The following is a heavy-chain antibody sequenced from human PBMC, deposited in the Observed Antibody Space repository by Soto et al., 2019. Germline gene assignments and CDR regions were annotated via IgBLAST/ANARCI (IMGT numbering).Heavy chain of an antibody. CDR3: ARMGNDFWSGYYTPYYYYYMDV. CDR1: GYTFTSYD. Sequence: GASVKVSCKASGYTFTSYDINWVRPATGQGLEWMGWMNPNSGNTGYAQKFQGRVTMTRNTSISTAYMELSSLRSEDTAVYYCARMGNDFWSGYYTPYYYYYMDVWGKGTTVTVSS. CDR2: MNPNSGNT. D-gene: IGHD3-3*01. J-gene: IGHJ6*03. V-gene: IGHV1-8*01.